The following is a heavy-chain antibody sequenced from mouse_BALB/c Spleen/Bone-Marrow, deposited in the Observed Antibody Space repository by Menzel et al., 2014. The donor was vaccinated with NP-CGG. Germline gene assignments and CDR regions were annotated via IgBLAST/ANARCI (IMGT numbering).Heavy chain of an antibody. V-gene: IGHV2-2*02. CDR2: IWSGGST. D-gene: IGHD2-3*01. CDR3: ARDGYYAMDY. J-gene: IGHJ4*01. Sequence: VQGVESGPGLVQPSQSLSVTCTVSGFSLTSYGVHWVRQSPGKGLEWLGVIWSGGSTDYNAAFISRLSISKDNSKSXVFFKMNSLQANDTAIYYCARDGYYAMDYWGQGTSVTVSS. CDR1: GFSLTSYG.